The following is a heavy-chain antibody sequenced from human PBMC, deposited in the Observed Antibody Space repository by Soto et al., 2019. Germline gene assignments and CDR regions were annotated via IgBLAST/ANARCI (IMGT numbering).Heavy chain of an antibody. CDR2: LGAADDP. V-gene: IGHV3-13*05. J-gene: IGHJ6*02. Sequence: EVQLVESGGGSVQPGESLRLSCAASGFSFRDYDMHWVRQGTGKGLEWVAGLGAADDPYYIASVRGRFSVSTDNAQNSFYLQMNTLRGDDTAVYFCARAYIGRLPRRADYYYAIDVWGRGTTVNVSS. CDR1: GFSFRDYD. CDR3: ARAYIGRLPRRADYYYAIDV. D-gene: IGHD2-15*01.